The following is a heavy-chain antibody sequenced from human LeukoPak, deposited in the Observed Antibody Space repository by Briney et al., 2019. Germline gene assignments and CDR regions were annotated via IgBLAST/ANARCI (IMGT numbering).Heavy chain of an antibody. CDR3: AKIPSGWYYFDY. V-gene: IGHV3-23*01. CDR2: IRGSGGST. Sequence: PGGSLRLSCAASGFTFSSYAMSWVRQAPGKGLEWVSAIRGSGGSTYYADSVKGRFTISRDNSKNTLYLQMNSLRAEDTAVYYCAKIPSGWYYFDYWGQGTLVTVSS. D-gene: IGHD6-19*01. J-gene: IGHJ4*02. CDR1: GFTFSSYA.